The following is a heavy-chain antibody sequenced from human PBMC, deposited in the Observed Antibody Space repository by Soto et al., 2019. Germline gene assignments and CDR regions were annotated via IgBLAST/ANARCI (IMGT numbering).Heavy chain of an antibody. CDR2: IGQDGSQR. V-gene: IGHV3-7*01. Sequence: PLGVLRLSCTASGFTFSNYWMSWVRQAPGKGLEWVANIGQDGSQRNYVDSVKGRFTISRDNAENSLYLQMNSLRAEDTAIYYCASARHIGPWGQGTLVTVS. J-gene: IGHJ5*02. CDR1: GFTFSNYW. CDR3: ASARHIGP. D-gene: IGHD2-21*01.